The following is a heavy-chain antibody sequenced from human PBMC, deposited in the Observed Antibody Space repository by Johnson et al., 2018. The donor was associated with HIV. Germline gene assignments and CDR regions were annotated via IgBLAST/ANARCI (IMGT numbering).Heavy chain of an antibody. D-gene: IGHD6-13*01. V-gene: IGHV3-30*03. CDR1: GFTFSSYG. Sequence: QVQLVESGGGVVQPGRSLRLSCAASGFTFSSYGMHWVRQAPGKGLEWVAVISYDGSNKYYADSVKGRFTISRDNSKNTLYLQMNSLRAEDTGVYYCARSKGSIWYGSAFDIWGQGTMVTVSS. CDR2: ISYDGSNK. CDR3: ARSKGSIWYGSAFDI. J-gene: IGHJ3*02.